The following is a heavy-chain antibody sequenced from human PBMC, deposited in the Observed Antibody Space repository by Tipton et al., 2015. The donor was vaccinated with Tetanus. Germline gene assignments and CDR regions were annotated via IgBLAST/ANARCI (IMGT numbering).Heavy chain of an antibody. CDR1: GFTFSNAW. V-gene: IGHV3-15*07. J-gene: IGHJ5*02. Sequence: CAASGFTFSNAWMNWVRQAPGKGLEWVGRIKSKTDGGTTDYAAPVKGRFTISRDDSKNTLYLQMNSLKTEDTAVYYCTTDPVIEYYDFWSPGVVSSWGQGTLVTVSS. CDR3: TTDPVIEYYDFWSPGVVSS. D-gene: IGHD3-3*01. CDR2: IKSKTDGGTT.